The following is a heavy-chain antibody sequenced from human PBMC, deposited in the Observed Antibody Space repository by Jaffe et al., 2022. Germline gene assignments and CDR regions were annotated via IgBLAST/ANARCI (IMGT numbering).Heavy chain of an antibody. V-gene: IGHV4-59*01. J-gene: IGHJ4*02. CDR1: GGSISSYY. CDR2: IYYSGST. D-gene: IGHD6-13*01. CDR3: ASGRSSSWYGAFDY. Sequence: QVQLQESGPGLVKPSETLSLTCTVSGGSISSYYWSWIRQPPGKGLEWIGYIYYSGSTNYNPSLKSRVTISVDTSKNQFSLKLSSVTAADTAVYYCASGRSSSWYGAFDYWGQGTLVTVSS.